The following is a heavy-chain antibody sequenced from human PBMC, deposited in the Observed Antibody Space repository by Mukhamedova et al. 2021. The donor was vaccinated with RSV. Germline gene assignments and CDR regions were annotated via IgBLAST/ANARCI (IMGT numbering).Heavy chain of an antibody. D-gene: IGHD1-26*01. J-gene: IGHJ3*02. CDR2: IKQDGSEK. CDR3: ARAGGKRTVGATSPLDPEGYAFAI. Sequence: QCTWEGLEWVANIKQDGSEKYYVDSVKGRFTISRDNAKNSLYLQMNSLRAEDTAVYYCARAGGKRTVGATSPLDPEGYAFAIWGQGTMVT. V-gene: IGHV3-7*01.